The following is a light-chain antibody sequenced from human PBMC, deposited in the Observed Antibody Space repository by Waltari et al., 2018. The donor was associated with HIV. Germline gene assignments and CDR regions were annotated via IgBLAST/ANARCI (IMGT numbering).Light chain of an antibody. CDR3: CSYAGSSYV. V-gene: IGLV2-11*01. CDR1: SSDSGGYNY. CDR2: DVT. Sequence: QSALTQPRSVSGSPGQSVTISCTGPSSDSGGYNYVSWYQQHPGKAPKLMIYDVTKRPSVVPDRFSGSKSGNTASLTISGLQAEDEADYYCCSYAGSSYVFGTGTNVTVL. J-gene: IGLJ1*01.